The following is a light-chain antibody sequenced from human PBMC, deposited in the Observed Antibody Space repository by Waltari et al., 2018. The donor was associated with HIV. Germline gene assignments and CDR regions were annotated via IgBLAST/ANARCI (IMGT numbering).Light chain of an antibody. V-gene: IGLV1-47*01. CDR2: RNN. CDR3: ATWDDSLSGLWV. CDR1: SYTIGSNS. J-gene: IGLJ3*02. Sequence: QSVLTQPPSASGTPGQRVTISCSGSSYTIGSNSVYWYQQLPGTAPKLLIYRNNQRPSGVPDRFSGSKSGTSASLAISGLRSEDEADYYCATWDDSLSGLWVFGGGTKLTVL.